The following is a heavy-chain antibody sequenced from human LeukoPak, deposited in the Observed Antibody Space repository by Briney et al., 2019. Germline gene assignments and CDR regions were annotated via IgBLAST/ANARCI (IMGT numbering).Heavy chain of an antibody. J-gene: IGHJ4*02. Sequence: PGGSLRLSCAASGFTFSSYEMHWVRQAPGEGLEWVSYISSSGSTIYYADSVKGRFTISRDNAKNSLHLQMNSLRAEDTAVYYCARDYGGSSPFDYWGQGTLVTVSS. CDR1: GFTFSSYE. CDR3: ARDYGGSSPFDY. CDR2: ISSSGSTI. D-gene: IGHD4-23*01. V-gene: IGHV3-48*03.